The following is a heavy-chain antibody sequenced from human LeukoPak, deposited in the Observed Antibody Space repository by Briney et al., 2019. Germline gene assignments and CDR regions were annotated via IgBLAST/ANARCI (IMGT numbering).Heavy chain of an antibody. V-gene: IGHV3-23*01. J-gene: IGHJ4*02. CDR1: GFTFSSYA. CDR3: AKGGYSSSWSYYFDY. D-gene: IGHD6-13*01. CDR2: ISGSGGST. Sequence: GGSLRLSRAASGFTFSSYAMSWVRQAPGKGLEWVSDISGSGGSTYYADSVKGRFTISRDNSKDTLYLQMNSLRAEDTALYYCAKGGYSSSWSYYFDYWGQGTLVTVSS.